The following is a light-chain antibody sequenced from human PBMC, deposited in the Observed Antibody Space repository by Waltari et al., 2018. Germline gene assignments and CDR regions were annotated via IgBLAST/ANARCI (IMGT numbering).Light chain of an antibody. CDR1: TSNIATNT. V-gene: IGLV1-44*01. J-gene: IGLJ3*02. Sequence: QSVLTQPPSTSGTPGQRVTISCSGSTSNIATNTVTWYQLLPGTPPKTVIFANYHRPSGVPDRFSASKSGTSASLVISGLQSEDEADYFCATWDDSLSGRVFGGGTKVTVL. CDR2: ANY. CDR3: ATWDDSLSGRV.